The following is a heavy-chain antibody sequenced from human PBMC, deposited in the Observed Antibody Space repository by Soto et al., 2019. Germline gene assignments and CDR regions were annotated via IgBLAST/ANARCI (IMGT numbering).Heavy chain of an antibody. D-gene: IGHD5-18*01. J-gene: IGHJ6*02. CDR2: ISSSSSYI. V-gene: IGHV3-21*01. CDR3: ARDAGIQLWPGQNYYYGMDV. Sequence: EVQLVESGGGLVKPGGSLRLSCAASGFTFSSYSMNWVRQAPGKGLEWVSSISSSSSYIYYADSVKGRFTISRDNAKNSLYLQMNSLRAEDTAVYSCARDAGIQLWPGQNYYYGMDVWGQGTTVTVSS. CDR1: GFTFSSYS.